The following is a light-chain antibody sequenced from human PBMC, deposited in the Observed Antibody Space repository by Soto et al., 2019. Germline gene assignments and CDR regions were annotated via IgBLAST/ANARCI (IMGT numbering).Light chain of an antibody. CDR1: QSVSSNY. V-gene: IGKV3-20*01. Sequence: EVMLTQSPGTLSLSPVERATLSCRASQSVSSNYLAWYQQKSGQAPRLLIYGASNRATGIPDRFSGSGSGTDFTLTIRRLEPEDFAVYYCQQYDTSPRTFGQGTKVEFK. CDR3: QQYDTSPRT. CDR2: GAS. J-gene: IGKJ1*01.